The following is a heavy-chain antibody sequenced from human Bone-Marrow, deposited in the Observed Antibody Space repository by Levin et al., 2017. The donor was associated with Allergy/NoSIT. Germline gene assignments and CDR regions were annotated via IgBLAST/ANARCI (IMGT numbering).Heavy chain of an antibody. CDR3: AGSPATGY. CDR1: GFTVSNNY. CDR2: IYSGGAT. V-gene: IGHV3-66*02. Sequence: TGGSLRLSCAVSGFTVSNNYMSWVRQAPGKGLEGVSVIYSGGATNYVDSVKGRFTVSRDNSKNTLYLHMNSLRAEDTAVYYCAGSPATGYWGQGTLVTVSS. D-gene: IGHD3-9*01. J-gene: IGHJ4*02.